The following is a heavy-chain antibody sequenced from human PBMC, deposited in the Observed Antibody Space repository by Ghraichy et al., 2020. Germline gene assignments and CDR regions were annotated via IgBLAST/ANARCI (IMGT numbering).Heavy chain of an antibody. D-gene: IGHD4-17*01. Sequence: GGSLRLSCAASGFTFSSYWMHWVRQVPGKGLVWVSRINSDGSSTTYADSVKGRFTISRDNARNPLYLQVNSLRAEDTAVYDCARGLSGSTVTPLGYWGQGTLVTVSS. CDR1: GFTFSSYW. CDR3: ARGLSGSTVTPLGY. V-gene: IGHV3-74*01. J-gene: IGHJ4*02. CDR2: INSDGSST.